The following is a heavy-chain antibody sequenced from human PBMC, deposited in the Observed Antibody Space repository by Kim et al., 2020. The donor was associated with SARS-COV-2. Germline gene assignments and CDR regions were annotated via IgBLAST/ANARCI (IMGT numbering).Heavy chain of an antibody. Sequence: SETLSLTCTVSGGSISSYYWSWIRQPPGKGLEWIGYIYYSGSTNYNPSLKSRVTISVDTSKNQFSLKLSSVTAADTAVYYCASFPYSSSWTPLDYWGQGT. J-gene: IGHJ4*02. CDR3: ASFPYSSSWTPLDY. CDR1: GGSISSYY. CDR2: IYYSGST. D-gene: IGHD6-13*01. V-gene: IGHV4-59*13.